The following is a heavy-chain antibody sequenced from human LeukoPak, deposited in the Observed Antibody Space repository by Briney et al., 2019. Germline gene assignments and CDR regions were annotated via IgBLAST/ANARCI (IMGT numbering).Heavy chain of an antibody. J-gene: IGHJ4*02. V-gene: IGHV3-23*01. CDR2: IGSTPT. CDR1: GFTFNIYA. Sequence: GGSLRLSCAASGFTFNIYAMSWVRQAPGKGLEWVSTIGSTPTYYADSVKGRFTISRDNAKNTLYLQMNSLRAEDTAVYYCARDLVAVAGTVYWGQGTLVTVSS. CDR3: ARDLVAVAGTVY. D-gene: IGHD6-19*01.